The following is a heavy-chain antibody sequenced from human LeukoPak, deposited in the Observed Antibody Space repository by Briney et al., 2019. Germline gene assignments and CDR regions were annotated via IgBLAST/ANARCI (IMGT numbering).Heavy chain of an antibody. CDR2: IYYSGST. V-gene: IGHV4-59*01. CDR1: GGSFSGYY. J-gene: IGHJ3*02. Sequence: SETLSLTCAVYGGSFSGYYWSWIRQPPGKGLEWIGYIYYSGSTNYNPSLKSRVTISVDTSKNQFSLKLSSVTAADTAVYYCARATYSSSWYDSDPDAFDIWGQGTMVTVSS. CDR3: ARATYSSSWYDSDPDAFDI. D-gene: IGHD6-13*01.